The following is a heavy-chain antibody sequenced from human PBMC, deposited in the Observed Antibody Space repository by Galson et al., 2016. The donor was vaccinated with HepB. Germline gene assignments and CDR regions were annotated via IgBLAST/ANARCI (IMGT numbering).Heavy chain of an antibody. J-gene: IGHJ4*02. CDR2: IYHSGNT. CDR3: ASKGYYYDSSGYKLGPGY. Sequence: SETLSLTCAVSGGSISSSNWWSWVRQPPGKGLEWIGEIYHSGNTNYNPSLKSRVTISVDKSKNQFSLKLSSVTAADTAVYYCASKGYYYDSSGYKLGPGYWGQGTLVTVSS. CDR1: GGSISSSNW. D-gene: IGHD3-22*01. V-gene: IGHV4-4*02.